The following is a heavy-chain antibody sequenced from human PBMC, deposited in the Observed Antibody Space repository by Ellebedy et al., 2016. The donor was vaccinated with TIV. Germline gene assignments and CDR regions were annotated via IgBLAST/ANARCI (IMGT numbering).Heavy chain of an antibody. D-gene: IGHD1/OR15-1a*01. CDR1: GFTFSSFA. CDR3: ARGFNKFFDI. V-gene: IGHV3-23*01. CDR2: IGGSGSFS. Sequence: GESLKISXAASGFTFSSFAMNWVRQAPGKGLEWVSFIGGSGSFSDFAESVKGRFTMSRDNSRNTVYLQMNSLRADDTAVYYCARGFNKFFDIWGQGTTVTVSA. J-gene: IGHJ3*02.